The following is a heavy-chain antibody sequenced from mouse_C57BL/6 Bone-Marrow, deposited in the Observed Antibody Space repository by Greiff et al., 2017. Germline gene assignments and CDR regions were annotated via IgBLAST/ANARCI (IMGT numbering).Heavy chain of an antibody. Sequence: VQLKESGAELAKPGASVKLSCKASGYTFTSYWMHWVKQRPGQGLEWIGYINPSSGYTKYNQKFKDKATLTADKSSSTAYMQLSSLTYEDSAVYYCAREGKTLMVTTWGWDYWGQGTTLTVSS. CDR3: AREGKTLMVTTWGWDY. V-gene: IGHV1-7*01. J-gene: IGHJ2*01. CDR2: INPSSGYT. D-gene: IGHD2-2*01. CDR1: GYTFTSYW.